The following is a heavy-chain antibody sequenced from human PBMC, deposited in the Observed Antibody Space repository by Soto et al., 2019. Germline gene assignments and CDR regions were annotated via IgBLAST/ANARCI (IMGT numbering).Heavy chain of an antibody. CDR1: GRSITTDGYY. CDR3: AGPPSYGDPMDY. CDR2: VCYRRST. J-gene: IGHJ4*02. V-gene: IGHV4-31*03. Sequence: QVQLQESGSGLVKSSQTLSLTSSVSGRSITTDGYYWSWLRPHPGKGLEWIGFVCYRRSTYYNPSLTSRVDMSLGRSINHFSLQLRSLTAADAGIYYCAGPPSYGDPMDYWRQGTLVTVSS. D-gene: IGHD4-17*01.